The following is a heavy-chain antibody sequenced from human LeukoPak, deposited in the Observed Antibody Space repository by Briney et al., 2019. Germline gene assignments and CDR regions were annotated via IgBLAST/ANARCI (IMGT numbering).Heavy chain of an antibody. CDR3: ARDPKTGSPAYFDY. V-gene: IGHV3-30*04. CDR2: IGYDGRFK. Sequence: SGGSLRLSCATSGFTFNNYPMHWVHQAPGKGLEWVAVIGYDGRFKFHSDSVKGRFTISRDDSKNTLYLQMNSLRPEDTALYYCARDPKTGSPAYFDYWGQGTLVTVST. D-gene: IGHD3-10*01. CDR1: GFTFNNYP. J-gene: IGHJ4*02.